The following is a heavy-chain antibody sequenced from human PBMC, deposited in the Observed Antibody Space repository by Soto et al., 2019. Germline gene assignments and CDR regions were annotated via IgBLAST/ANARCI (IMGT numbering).Heavy chain of an antibody. CDR3: ARAGIYSYGYYYYGMDV. CDR1: GGSISSGGYY. V-gene: IGHV4-31*03. D-gene: IGHD5-18*01. CDR2: IYYSGST. Sequence: KPSETLSLTCTVSGGSISSGGYYWSWIRQHPGKGLEWIGYIYYSGSTYYNPSLKSRVTISVDTSKNQFSLKLSSVTAADTAVYYCARAGIYSYGYYYYGMDVWGQGTQVTVSS. J-gene: IGHJ6*02.